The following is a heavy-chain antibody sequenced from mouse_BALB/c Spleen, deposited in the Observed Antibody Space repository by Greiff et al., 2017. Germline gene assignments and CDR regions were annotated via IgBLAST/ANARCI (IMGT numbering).Heavy chain of an antibody. J-gene: IGHJ3*01. V-gene: IGHV14-3*02. CDR2: LDPANGNT. CDR3: ARVTTVVADPWFAD. D-gene: IGHD1-1*01. CDR1: GFNIKDTY. Sequence: VQLQQSGAELVKPGASVKLSCTASGFNIKDTYMHWVKQRPEQGLEWIGRLDPANGNTKYDPKFQGKATITADTSSNTAYLQLSSLTSEDTAVYYCARVTTVVADPWFADWGQGTLVTVSA.